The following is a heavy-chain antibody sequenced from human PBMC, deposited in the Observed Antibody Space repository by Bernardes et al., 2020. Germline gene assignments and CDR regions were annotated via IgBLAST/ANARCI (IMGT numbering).Heavy chain of an antibody. CDR2: IYHTGTT. CDR3: GGGTHYKFDY. J-gene: IGHJ4*02. D-gene: IGHD1-26*01. V-gene: IGHV4-4*02. Sequence: SETLSLTCAVSGDSASSSTWWTWVRQSPGVGLEYIGEIYHTGTTKYKSSRKSRVTLSVDKPNNQFSLTLTSVTAADTAVYYCGGGTHYKFDYWGQGIRVTVPS. CDR1: GDSASSSTW.